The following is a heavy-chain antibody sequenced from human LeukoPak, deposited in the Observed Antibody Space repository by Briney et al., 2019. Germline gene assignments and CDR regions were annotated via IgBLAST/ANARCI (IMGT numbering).Heavy chain of an antibody. CDR3: ARLNRLRGSNRWDY. V-gene: IGHV4-59*08. CDR1: GSSISTYF. J-gene: IGHJ4*02. Sequence: SETLSLTCSVSGSSISTYFWSLIRQPPGKGLEWIGYVDYSGSTYYNPSLKSRVTISVDTSKNQFSLKLSSVTAADTAVYYCARLNRLRGSNRWDYWGQGTLVTVSS. CDR2: VDYSGST. D-gene: IGHD3-16*01.